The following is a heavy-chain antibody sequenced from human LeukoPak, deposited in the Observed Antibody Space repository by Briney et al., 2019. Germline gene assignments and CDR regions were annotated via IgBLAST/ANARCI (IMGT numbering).Heavy chain of an antibody. Sequence: SETLSLTCAVYVGSFSPYYWSCIRHPPGKGLECMGEINHSGSTNYNPSLKRRVTISVDTSKHQFSLRLSSVTAADTAVYYCARGGFYCGGDCYVDYWGQGTLDTVSS. J-gene: IGHJ4*02. V-gene: IGHV4-34*01. CDR1: VGSFSPYY. D-gene: IGHD2-21*02. CDR3: ARGGFYCGGDCYVDY. CDR2: INHSGST.